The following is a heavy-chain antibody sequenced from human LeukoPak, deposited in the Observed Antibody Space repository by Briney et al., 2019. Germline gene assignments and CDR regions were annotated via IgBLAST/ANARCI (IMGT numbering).Heavy chain of an antibody. D-gene: IGHD4-23*01. CDR1: GGSISSSNW. CDR2: IYHSGST. J-gene: IGHJ4*02. CDR3: ANSANYGGNSGYFDY. V-gene: IGHV4-4*02. Sequence: PSGTLSLTCAVSGGSISSSNWWSWVRQPPGKGLEWIGEIYHSGSTNYNPSLKSRVTISVDKSKNQFSLKLSSVTAADTAVYYCANSANYGGNSGYFDYWGQGTLVTVSS.